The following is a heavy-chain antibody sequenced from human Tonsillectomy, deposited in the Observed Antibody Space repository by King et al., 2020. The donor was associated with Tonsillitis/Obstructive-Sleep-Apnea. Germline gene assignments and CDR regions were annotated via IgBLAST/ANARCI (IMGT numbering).Heavy chain of an antibody. CDR2: IDGTGVHI. Sequence: VQLVESGGGLVKPGGSLRLSCAASGFAFHYYTLEWVRQAPGKGLEWVSSIDGTGVHIYYADSVKGRFTVSRDNTKNALYLQMTSLRAEDTALYYCTRALSTAYLDSWGQGTLVTVPS. CDR3: TRALSTAYLDS. CDR1: GFAFHYYT. J-gene: IGHJ4*02. V-gene: IGHV3-21*01.